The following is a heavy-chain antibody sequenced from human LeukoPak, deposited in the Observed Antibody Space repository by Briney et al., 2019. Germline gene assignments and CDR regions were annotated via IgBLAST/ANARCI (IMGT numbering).Heavy chain of an antibody. CDR3: ARDYWGSSWYGVRWFDP. CDR1: GGSISSGDYY. D-gene: IGHD6-13*01. J-gene: IGHJ5*02. CDR2: IYYSGST. Sequence: PSETLSLTCTVSGGSISSGDYYWSWIRQPPGKGLEWIGYIYYSGSTYYNPSLKSRVTISVDTSKNQFSLKLSSVTAAGTAVYYCARDYWGSSWYGVRWFDPWGQGTLVTVSS. V-gene: IGHV4-30-4*01.